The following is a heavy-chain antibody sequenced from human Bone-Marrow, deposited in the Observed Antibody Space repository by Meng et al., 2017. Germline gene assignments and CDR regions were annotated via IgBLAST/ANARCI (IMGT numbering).Heavy chain of an antibody. CDR3: ARESHLAGFGY. CDR1: GFTFSSYS. CDR2: ISSSSSYI. V-gene: IGHV3-21*01. J-gene: IGHJ4*02. Sequence: GESLKISCAASGFTFSSYSMNWVRQAPGKGLEWVSSISSSSSYIYYADSVKGRFTISRDNAKNSLYLQMNSLRAEDTAVYYCARESHLAGFGYWGQGTLVTVSS.